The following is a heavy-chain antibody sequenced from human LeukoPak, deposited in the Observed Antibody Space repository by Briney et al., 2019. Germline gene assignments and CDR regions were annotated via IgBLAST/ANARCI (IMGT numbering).Heavy chain of an antibody. Sequence: GAALKISCKGSGYGFTSYWIGWVRRMPGKGLEWMGIIYPGDSDTRYSPSFQGQVTISADKSISTAYLQWSSLKASDTAMYYCARHGDSSGYPYYGMDVWGQGTTVTVSS. J-gene: IGHJ6*02. CDR3: ARHGDSSGYPYYGMDV. CDR1: GYGFTSYW. D-gene: IGHD3-22*01. V-gene: IGHV5-51*01. CDR2: IYPGDSDT.